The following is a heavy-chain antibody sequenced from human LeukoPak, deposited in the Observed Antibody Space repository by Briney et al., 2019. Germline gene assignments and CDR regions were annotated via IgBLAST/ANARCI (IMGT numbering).Heavy chain of an antibody. CDR1: GGSFSGFY. J-gene: IGHJ4*02. Sequence: PSETLSLTCAVYGGSFSGFYWSWIRQPPGKGLEWIGEINHSGSANYNASLKSRLTISVNTSKNQFSLKLTSVNAAAPAVYYCARGDYCGGVCYSRPDHWGRGTLVTVSS. D-gene: IGHD2-21*02. V-gene: IGHV4-34*01. CDR3: ARGDYCGGVCYSRPDH. CDR2: INHSGSA.